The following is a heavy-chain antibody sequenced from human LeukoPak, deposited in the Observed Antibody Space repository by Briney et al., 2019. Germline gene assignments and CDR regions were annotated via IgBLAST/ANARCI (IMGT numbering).Heavy chain of an antibody. J-gene: IGHJ4*02. CDR3: VKWTGYGMN. Sequence: PGGSLRLSCAASGFTFSSYSMNWVRQAPGKGLEWVSSISSSSSYTYYADSVKGRFTISRDNAKNSLYLQMNSLRVEDTAVYYCVKWTGYGMNWGQGTLVTVSS. CDR2: ISSSSSYT. CDR1: GFTFSSYS. V-gene: IGHV3-21*04. D-gene: IGHD3/OR15-3a*01.